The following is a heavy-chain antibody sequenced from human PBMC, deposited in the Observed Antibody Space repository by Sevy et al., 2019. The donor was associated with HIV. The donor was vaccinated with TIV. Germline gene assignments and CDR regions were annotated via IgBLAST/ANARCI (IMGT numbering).Heavy chain of an antibody. CDR1: GYIFTTYR. Sequence: ASVKVSCEPSGYIFTTYRISWVRQAPGQGLEWLGWISPHNGDTNYVQKFQGRVTMITDTSTSTAFMELRSLRADVTAVYYCARAYCSGHRCYSLAYWGQGTLVTVSS. CDR3: ARAYCSGHRCYSLAY. J-gene: IGHJ4*02. V-gene: IGHV1-18*01. CDR2: ISPHNGDT. D-gene: IGHD2-15*01.